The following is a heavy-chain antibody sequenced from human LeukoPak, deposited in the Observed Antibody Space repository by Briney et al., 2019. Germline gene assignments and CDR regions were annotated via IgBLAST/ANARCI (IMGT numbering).Heavy chain of an antibody. CDR3: ARGGTYYYGSGSYWSPFDY. J-gene: IGHJ4*02. V-gene: IGHV4-61*02. D-gene: IGHD3-10*01. CDR2: IYSSGST. CDR1: GGSISSGSYY. Sequence: SETLSLTCTVSGGSISSGSYYWSWIRQPAGKGLEWIGRIYSSGSTNYNPSLKSRVTISLDTSKNQFSLKLSSVTAADTAVYYCARGGTYYYGSGSYWSPFDYWGQGTLVTVSS.